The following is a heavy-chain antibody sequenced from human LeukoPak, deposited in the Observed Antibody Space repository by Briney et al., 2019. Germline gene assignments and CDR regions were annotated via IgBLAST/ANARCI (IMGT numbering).Heavy chain of an antibody. Sequence: GGSLRLSCAASGFTFSSYEMNWVRQAPGKGLEWVSSISSSSSYIYYADSVKGRFTISRDNAKNSLYLQMNSLRAEDTAVYYSARDPGYSYGYTLDYWGQGTLVTVSS. D-gene: IGHD5-18*01. J-gene: IGHJ4*02. CDR3: ARDPGYSYGYTLDY. CDR2: ISSSSSYI. CDR1: GFTFSSYE. V-gene: IGHV3-21*01.